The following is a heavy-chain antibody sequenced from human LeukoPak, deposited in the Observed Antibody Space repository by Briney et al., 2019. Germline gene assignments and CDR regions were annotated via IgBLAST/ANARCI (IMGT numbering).Heavy chain of an antibody. D-gene: IGHD7-27*01. Sequence: SETLSLTCTVSGGSIRSSSYYWDWIRQPPGKGLEWIGSIYYSGSTYYNSSLKSRVSISVDTSKNQFSLKLSSVTAADTAVYYCASRKLGNDYWGQGTLVTVSS. CDR2: IYYSGST. CDR1: GGSIRSSSYY. CDR3: ASRKLGNDY. V-gene: IGHV4-39*07. J-gene: IGHJ4*02.